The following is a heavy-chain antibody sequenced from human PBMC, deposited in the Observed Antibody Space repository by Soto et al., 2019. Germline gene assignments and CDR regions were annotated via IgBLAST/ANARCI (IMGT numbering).Heavy chain of an antibody. Sequence: QVQLVQSGAEVKKPGSSVKVSCKASGDTFSRNTITWVRQAPGQGLEWMGRIIPLFDIATYAQKFQGRVTITADKSTSTAYMGLSSLRSEEPAVYYCATEDGVRDIALIPAAMDAMDVWGKGTTVTVSS. CDR3: ATEDGVRDIALIPAAMDAMDV. CDR2: IIPLFDIA. CDR1: GDTFSRNT. D-gene: IGHD2-8*01. J-gene: IGHJ6*04. V-gene: IGHV1-69*08.